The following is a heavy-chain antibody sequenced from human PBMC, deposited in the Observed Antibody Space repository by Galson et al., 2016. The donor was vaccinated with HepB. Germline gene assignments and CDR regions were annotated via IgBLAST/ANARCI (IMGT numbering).Heavy chain of an antibody. V-gene: IGHV4-59*08. CDR2: LLNSGSS. Sequence: SETLSLTCTVSGGSISDFYWSWIRQPPGKGLEWIGSLLNSGSSSYNPSLKSRVTISGDASKSQFSLRLSSVTAADTAVYYCARLTMTYYYDSSDYPPDYYYYYAMDVWGQGTTVTVSS. J-gene: IGHJ6*02. CDR3: ARLTMTYYYDSSDYPPDYYYYYAMDV. CDR1: GGSISDFY. D-gene: IGHD3-22*01.